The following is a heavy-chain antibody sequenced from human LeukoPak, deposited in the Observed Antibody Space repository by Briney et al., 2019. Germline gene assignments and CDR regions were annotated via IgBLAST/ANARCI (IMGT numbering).Heavy chain of an antibody. CDR2: IYHSGST. Sequence: SETLSLTCTVSGGSISSSSYYWGWIRQPPGKGLERIGSIYHSGSTYYNPSLKSRVTISVDTSKNQFSLKLSSVTAADTAVYYCARQGIAAAGTFYYYYGMDVWGQGTTVTVSS. CDR1: GGSISSSSYY. CDR3: ARQGIAAAGTFYYYYGMDV. J-gene: IGHJ6*02. V-gene: IGHV4-39*01. D-gene: IGHD6-13*01.